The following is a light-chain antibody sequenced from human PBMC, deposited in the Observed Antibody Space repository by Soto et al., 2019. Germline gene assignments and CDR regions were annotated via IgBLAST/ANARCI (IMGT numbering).Light chain of an antibody. Sequence: QSALTQPPSASGSPGQSVTISCTGTSSDVGSYKFVSWYQQHPGKAPKLMMYEVSKRPSGVPDRFSGSKSGNTASLTVSGLQFEDEGDYFCSSYAGNYNLVFGGGTKLT. CDR3: SSYAGNYNLV. V-gene: IGLV2-8*01. CDR1: SSDVGSYKF. J-gene: IGLJ2*01. CDR2: EVS.